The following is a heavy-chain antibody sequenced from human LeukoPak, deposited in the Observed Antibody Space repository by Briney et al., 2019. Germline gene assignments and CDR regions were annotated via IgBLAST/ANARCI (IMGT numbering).Heavy chain of an antibody. CDR2: NSGST. Sequence: SETLSLTCTVSGGSISSYYWSWIRQPPGKGLEWIGYNSGSTNYNPSLKSRVTISVDTSKNQFSLKLSSVTAADTAVYYCARGRMGYYGSGRAGVWFDPWGQGTLVTVSS. D-gene: IGHD3-10*01. V-gene: IGHV4-59*08. CDR3: ARGRMGYYGSGRAGVWFDP. J-gene: IGHJ5*02. CDR1: GGSISSYY.